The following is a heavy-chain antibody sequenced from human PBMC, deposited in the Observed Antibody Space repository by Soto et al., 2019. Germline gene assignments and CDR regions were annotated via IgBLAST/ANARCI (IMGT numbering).Heavy chain of an antibody. CDR3: AREYCSSTSCQTYYYYYGMDV. J-gene: IGHJ6*02. Sequence: QVQLVESGGGVVQPGRSLRLSCAASGFTFSSYGMHWVRQAPGKGLEWVAVIWYDGSNKYYADSVKGRFTISRDNSKNTLYLQMNSLRAEDTAVYYCAREYCSSTSCQTYYYYYGMDVWGQGTTVTVSS. D-gene: IGHD2-2*01. CDR1: GFTFSSYG. V-gene: IGHV3-33*01. CDR2: IWYDGSNK.